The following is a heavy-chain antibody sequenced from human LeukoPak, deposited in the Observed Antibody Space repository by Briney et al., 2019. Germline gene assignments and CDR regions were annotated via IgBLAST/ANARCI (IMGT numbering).Heavy chain of an antibody. CDR1: GFTVSSNY. CDR2: IYSGGST. Sequence: GGSLRLSCAASGFTVSSNYMSWARQAPGKGPEWVSVIYSGGSTYYADSVKGRFTISRDNSKNTLYLQMNSLRAEDTAVYYCARDSPRVDSSGWPNWFDPWGQGTLVTVSS. V-gene: IGHV3-66*01. D-gene: IGHD6-19*01. CDR3: ARDSPRVDSSGWPNWFDP. J-gene: IGHJ5*02.